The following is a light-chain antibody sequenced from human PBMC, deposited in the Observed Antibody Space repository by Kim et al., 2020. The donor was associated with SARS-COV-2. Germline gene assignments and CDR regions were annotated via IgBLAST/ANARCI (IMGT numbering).Light chain of an antibody. Sequence: VSPGDRSTLSCRASQSITRSLAWYQQKPGQAPRLLMYDASTRATAIPARFSGSGSGTEFTLTISSLQSEDFAVYYCQHYNKWPFTFGPGTKVDIK. CDR3: QHYNKWPFT. CDR2: DAS. J-gene: IGKJ3*01. CDR1: QSITRS. V-gene: IGKV3-15*01.